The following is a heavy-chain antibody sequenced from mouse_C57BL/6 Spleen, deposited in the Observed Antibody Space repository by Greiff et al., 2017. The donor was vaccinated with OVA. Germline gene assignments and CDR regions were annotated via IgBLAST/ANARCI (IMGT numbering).Heavy chain of an antibody. J-gene: IGHJ1*03. CDR1: GYTFTSYW. CDR2: IDPSASYT. Sequence: VQLQQPGAELVRPGTSVKLSCKASGYTFTSYWMHWVKQRPGQGLEWIGVIDPSASYTNYNQKFKGKATCTVDTSSSTAYMQLSSLTSEDSAVYYGARSGGSSYGYFDVWGTGTTVTVSS. V-gene: IGHV1-59*01. CDR3: ARSGGSSYGYFDV. D-gene: IGHD1-1*01.